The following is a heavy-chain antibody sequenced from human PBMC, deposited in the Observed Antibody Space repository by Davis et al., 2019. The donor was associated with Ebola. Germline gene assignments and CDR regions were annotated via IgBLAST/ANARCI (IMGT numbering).Heavy chain of an antibody. J-gene: IGHJ6*02. CDR1: GFTFSSYW. CDR2: IKQDGSEK. V-gene: IGHV3-7*03. D-gene: IGHD6-6*01. CDR3: ARDRGSSYYYYYGMDV. Sequence: GESLKISCAASGFTFSSYWMSWVRRAPGKGLEWVANIKQDGSEKYYVDSVKGRFTISRDNAKNSLYLQMNSLRAEDTAVYYCARDRGSSYYYYYGMDVWGQGTTVTVSS.